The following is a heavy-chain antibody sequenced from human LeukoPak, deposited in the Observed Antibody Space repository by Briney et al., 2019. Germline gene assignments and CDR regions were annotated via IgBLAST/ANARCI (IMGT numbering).Heavy chain of an antibody. D-gene: IGHD2-2*01. CDR3: ARAECSTTNCHTRIRNYYMDV. V-gene: IGHV3-30*02. CDR2: IRYDGSNK. J-gene: IGHJ6*03. Sequence: GGSLRLSCAASGFTFSSYGMHWVRQAPGKGLEWVAFIRYDGSNKYYADSVKGRFTISRDNSKNTLYLQMNSLRAEDTAVYYCARAECSTTNCHTRIRNYYMDVWGTGTPATVSS. CDR1: GFTFSSYG.